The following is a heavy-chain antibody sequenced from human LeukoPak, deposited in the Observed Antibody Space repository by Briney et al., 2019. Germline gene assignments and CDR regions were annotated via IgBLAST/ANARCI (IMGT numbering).Heavy chain of an antibody. D-gene: IGHD5-24*01. CDR1: GXTFSSYS. CDR3: AREGIDGYNYFDY. CDR2: ISTSSSTI. Sequence: PGGSLRLSCAASGXTFSSYSRNWVRQAPGKGLEWISYISTSSSTIYYADSMKGRFTISRDNAKNSLYLQMNSLRDEDTAVYYCAREGIDGYNYFDYWGQGTLVTVSS. J-gene: IGHJ4*02. V-gene: IGHV3-48*02.